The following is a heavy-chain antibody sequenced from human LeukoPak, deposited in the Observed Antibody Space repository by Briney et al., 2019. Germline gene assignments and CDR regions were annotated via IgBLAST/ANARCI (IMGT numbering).Heavy chain of an antibody. CDR1: GGTFSSYA. J-gene: IGHJ4*02. CDR3: ARDGRYYYEISGLQLDY. CDR2: IIPIFGTA. D-gene: IGHD3-22*01. Sequence: GSSVKVSCKASGGTFSSYAISWVRQAPGQGLEWMGGIIPIFGTANYAQKFQGRVTITADESTSTVYMELSSLRSEDTAVYYCARDGRYYYEISGLQLDYWGQGTLVTVSS. V-gene: IGHV1-69*01.